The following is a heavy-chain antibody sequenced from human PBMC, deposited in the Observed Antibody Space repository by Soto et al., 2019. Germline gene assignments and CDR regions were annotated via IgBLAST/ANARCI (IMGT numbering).Heavy chain of an antibody. CDR3: ATDDYGIFPY. D-gene: IGHD3-10*01. V-gene: IGHV1-2*02. Sequence: HVQLVQSGTEVKKPGASVRVSCMVSGYPFTTYYIHWVRQAPGQGLEWMGWIDPRSGGTVYEQKFQGRVTMTRDTSSSTVYMDLSGLTSDDTALYDCATDDYGIFPYWGQGSLVTVSS. CDR1: GYPFTTYY. CDR2: IDPRSGGT. J-gene: IGHJ4*02.